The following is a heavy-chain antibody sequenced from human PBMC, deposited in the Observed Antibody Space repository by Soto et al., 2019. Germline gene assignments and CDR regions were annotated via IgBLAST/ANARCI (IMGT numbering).Heavy chain of an antibody. J-gene: IGHJ4*02. CDR1: GFTFSSYA. Sequence: EVQLLESGGGLIQPGGSLRLSCAASGFTFSSYAMSWVRQAPGKGLEWVSTISGSGGSTYYAGSVKGRFTISRDNSKNTLYMQMNSLRAEDTAVYYCARDGEWELLSLDYWGQGTLVTVSS. CDR2: ISGSGGST. V-gene: IGHV3-23*01. CDR3: ARDGEWELLSLDY. D-gene: IGHD1-26*01.